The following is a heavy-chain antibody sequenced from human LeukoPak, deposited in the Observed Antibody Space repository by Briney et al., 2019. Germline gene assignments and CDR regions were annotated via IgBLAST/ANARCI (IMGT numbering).Heavy chain of an antibody. Sequence: SETLSLTCTVSNGSISSYYWSWIRQPPGKGLEYIGYIYYIGSTSYNPSLKSRVTISMDTSKNQFSLKLSSVTAADTAVYYCARESSWRYFDYWGQGTLVTVSS. D-gene: IGHD5-24*01. J-gene: IGHJ4*02. CDR1: NGSISSYY. CDR2: IYYIGST. V-gene: IGHV4-59*01. CDR3: ARESSWRYFDY.